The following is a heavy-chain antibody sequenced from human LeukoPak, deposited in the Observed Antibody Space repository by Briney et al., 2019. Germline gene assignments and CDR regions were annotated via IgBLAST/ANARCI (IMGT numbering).Heavy chain of an antibody. J-gene: IGHJ1*01. CDR1: GGSISSGGYY. V-gene: IGHV4-30-2*01. D-gene: IGHD6-13*01. CDR3: ARGVAAAGTLHFQH. Sequence: PSQTLSLTCTVSGGSISSGGYYWSWIRQPPGKGPEWIGYIYHSGSTYYNPSLKSRVTISVDRSKNQFSLKLSSVTAADTAVYYCARGVAAAGTLHFQHWGQGTLVTVSS. CDR2: IYHSGST.